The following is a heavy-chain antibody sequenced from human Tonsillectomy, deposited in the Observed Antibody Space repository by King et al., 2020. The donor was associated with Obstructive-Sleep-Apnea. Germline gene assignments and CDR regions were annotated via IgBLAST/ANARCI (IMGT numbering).Heavy chain of an antibody. CDR3: ARDGSGESYGFHYFDY. Sequence: QLQESGPGLVKPTETLSLTCTVSGGSISSSSYYWGWIRQPPGKGLEWIGSIYYSGSTYYNPSLKSRVTISVDTSKNQFSLKLSSVTAADTAVYYCARDGSGESYGFHYFDYWGQGTLVTVSS. D-gene: IGHD5-18*01. CDR2: IYYSGST. V-gene: IGHV4-39*07. J-gene: IGHJ4*02. CDR1: GGSISSSSYY.